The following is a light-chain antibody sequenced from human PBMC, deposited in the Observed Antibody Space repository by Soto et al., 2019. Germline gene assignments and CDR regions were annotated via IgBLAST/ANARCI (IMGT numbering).Light chain of an antibody. CDR2: KAS. Sequence: DIQMTQPPSTLSASVGDRVTITCRASQSISSWLAWYQQKPGKAPKLLIYKASSLESGVPSRFSGSASGTEFTLTLSSLQPDDFATYFCQQYNSDSRTFGQGTKLEIK. J-gene: IGKJ2*02. CDR1: QSISSW. CDR3: QQYNSDSRT. V-gene: IGKV1-5*03.